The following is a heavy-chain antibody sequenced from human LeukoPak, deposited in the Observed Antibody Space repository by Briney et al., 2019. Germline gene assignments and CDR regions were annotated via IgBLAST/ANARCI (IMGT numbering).Heavy chain of an antibody. J-gene: IGHJ6*03. CDR2: IKTDGSST. D-gene: IGHD3-3*01. CDR1: GFTFSSHW. Sequence: GGSLRLSCAASGFTFSSHWMHWVRQAPGKGLVWVSRIKTDGSSTGYADSVKGRFTISRDNAENTLYLQMNSLRVEDTAVYYCARSLWSGFYYYYYMDVWGKGTTVTVSS. CDR3: ARSLWSGFYYYYYMDV. V-gene: IGHV3-74*01.